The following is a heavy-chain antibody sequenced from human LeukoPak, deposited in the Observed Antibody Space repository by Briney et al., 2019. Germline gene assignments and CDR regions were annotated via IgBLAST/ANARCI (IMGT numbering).Heavy chain of an antibody. J-gene: IGHJ3*02. CDR3: ARALPDYYDSSGYYSDAFDI. CDR2: MNPNSGNT. CDR1: GYTFTSYD. V-gene: IGHV1-8*01. Sequence: GASVKVSCKASGYTFTSYDINWVRQATGQGLEWMGWMNPNSGNTGYAQKFQGRVTMTRNTSISTAYMGLSSLRSEDTAVYYCARALPDYYDSSGYYSDAFDIWGQGTMVTVSS. D-gene: IGHD3-22*01.